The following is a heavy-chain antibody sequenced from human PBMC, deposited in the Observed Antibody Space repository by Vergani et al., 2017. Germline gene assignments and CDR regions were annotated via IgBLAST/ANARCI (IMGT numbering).Heavy chain of an antibody. D-gene: IGHD3-3*01. V-gene: IGHV1-8*01. CDR1: GYTFTSYD. CDR2: MNPNSGNT. CDR3: ARDISRREPRFLEWLLSPQGYYYYGMDV. Sequence: QVQLVQSGAEVKKPGASVKVSCKASGYTFTSYDINWVRQATGQGLEWMGWMNPNSGNTGYAQKFQGRVTMTRNTSISTAYMELSSLRSDDTAVYYCARDISRREPRFLEWLLSPQGYYYYGMDVWGQGP. J-gene: IGHJ6*02.